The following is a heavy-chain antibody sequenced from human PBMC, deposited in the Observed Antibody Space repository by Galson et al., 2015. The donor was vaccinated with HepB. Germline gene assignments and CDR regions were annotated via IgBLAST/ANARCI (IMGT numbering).Heavy chain of an antibody. D-gene: IGHD7-27*01. CDR3: ATTLGYPRLGTDY. J-gene: IGHJ4*02. V-gene: IGHV1-2*06. Sequence: SVKVSCKASGYTFTGYYMHWVRQAPGQGLEWMGRINPNSGGTNYAQKFQGRVTMTRDTSISTAYMELSRLRSDDTAVYYCATTLGYPRLGTDYWGQGTLVTVSS. CDR2: INPNSGGT. CDR1: GYTFTGYY.